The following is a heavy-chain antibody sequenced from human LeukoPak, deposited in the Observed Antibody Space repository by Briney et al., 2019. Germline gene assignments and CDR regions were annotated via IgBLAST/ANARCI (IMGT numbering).Heavy chain of an antibody. CDR3: ARGNWNDEGIFDY. V-gene: IGHV3-7*02. CDR2: IKQDGSGK. J-gene: IGHJ4*02. Sequence: GGSLRLSCAASGFTFSSHWMSWVRQAPGRGLEWVANIKQDGSGKYYVDSVKGRFTISRDNAKNSLYLQMNSLRAEDTAVYYCARGNWNDEGIFDYWGQGTLVTVSS. D-gene: IGHD1-1*01. CDR1: GFTFSSHW.